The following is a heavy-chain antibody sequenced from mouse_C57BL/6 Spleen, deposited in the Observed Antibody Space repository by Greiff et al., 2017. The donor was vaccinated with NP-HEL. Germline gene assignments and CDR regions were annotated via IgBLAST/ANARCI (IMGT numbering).Heavy chain of an antibody. CDR3: ARWDYYGSSHWYFDV. CDR1: GYTFTSYW. V-gene: IGHV1-59*01. D-gene: IGHD1-1*01. Sequence: QVQLQQPGAELVRPGTSVKLSCKASGYTFTSYWMHWVKQRPGQGLEWIGVIDPSDSYTNYNQKFKGKATLTVDTSSSTAYMQLSSLTSEDSAVYYCARWDYYGSSHWYFDVWGTGTTVTVSS. J-gene: IGHJ1*03. CDR2: IDPSDSYT.